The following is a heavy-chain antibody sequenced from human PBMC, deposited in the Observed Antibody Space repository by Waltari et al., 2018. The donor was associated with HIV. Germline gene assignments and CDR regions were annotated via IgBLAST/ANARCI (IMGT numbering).Heavy chain of an antibody. D-gene: IGHD2-2*01. CDR2: FDPEDGET. CDR3: ATIRRTSLLKWFDP. V-gene: IGHV1-24*01. J-gene: IGHJ5*02. Sequence: HWVRQAPGKGLEWMGGFDPEDGETIYAQKFQGRVTMTEDTSTDTAYMELSSLRSEDTAVYYCATIRRTSLLKWFDPWGQGTLVTVSS.